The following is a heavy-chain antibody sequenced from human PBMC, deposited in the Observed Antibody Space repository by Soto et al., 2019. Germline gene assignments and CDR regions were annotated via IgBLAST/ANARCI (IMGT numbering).Heavy chain of an antibody. D-gene: IGHD2-15*01. CDR3: AKENRRGYCSGGICYGYFDY. V-gene: IGHV3-23*01. CDR1: GFTFSNYA. CDR2: ISGSGDST. Sequence: GGSLRLSCTASGFTFSNYAMSWVRQAPGKGLEWVSTISGSGDSTDYADSVKGQFAISRDNSNNMLYVQMDSLRVEDTAVYYCAKENRRGYCSGGICYGYFDYWGQGTLVTVSS. J-gene: IGHJ4*02.